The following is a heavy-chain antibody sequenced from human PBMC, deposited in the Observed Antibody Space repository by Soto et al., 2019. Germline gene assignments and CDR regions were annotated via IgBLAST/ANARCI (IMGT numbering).Heavy chain of an antibody. V-gene: IGHV4-30-4*01. CDR1: GGAISSGDYY. Sequence: LSLTCTVSGGAISSGDYYWSWIRQPPGKGLEWIGYIYYSGSTYYNPPLKSRVTISVDTSKNQFSLKLSSVTAADTAVYYCARLLWFGELKGWFDPWGQGTLVT. J-gene: IGHJ5*02. CDR2: IYYSGST. D-gene: IGHD3-10*01. CDR3: ARLLWFGELKGWFDP.